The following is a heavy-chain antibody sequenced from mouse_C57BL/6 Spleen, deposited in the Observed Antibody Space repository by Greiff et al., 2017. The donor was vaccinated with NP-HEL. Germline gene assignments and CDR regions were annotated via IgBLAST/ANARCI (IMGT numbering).Heavy chain of an antibody. J-gene: IGHJ1*03. Sequence: EVQLQQSGPELVKPGASVKIPCKASGYTFTDYNMDWVKQSHGKSLEWIGDINPNNGGTIYNQKFKGKATLTVDKSSSTAYMELRSLTSEDTAVYYCARDYYGRYFDVWGTGTTVTVSS. CDR3: ARDYYGRYFDV. D-gene: IGHD1-1*01. V-gene: IGHV1-18*01. CDR1: GYTFTDYN. CDR2: INPNNGGT.